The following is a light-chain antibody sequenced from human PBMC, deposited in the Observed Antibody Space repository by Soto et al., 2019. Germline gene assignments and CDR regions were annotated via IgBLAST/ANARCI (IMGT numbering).Light chain of an antibody. Sequence: DIQLTQSPSFLSASVGDRVTITCRASQDISNYLAWYQQKLGKAPKFLIYATSTVQSGVPSRFSGSGSGTEFTLTISRLEPEDFAVYYCQQYGSSGTFGQGTKVDIK. V-gene: IGKV1-9*01. CDR2: ATS. CDR3: QQYGSSGT. J-gene: IGKJ1*01. CDR1: QDISNY.